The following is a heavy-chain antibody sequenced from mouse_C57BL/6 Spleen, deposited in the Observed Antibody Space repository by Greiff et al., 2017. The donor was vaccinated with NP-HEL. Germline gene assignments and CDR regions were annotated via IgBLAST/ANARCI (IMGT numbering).Heavy chain of an antibody. CDR3: SLRHIDY. CDR1: GYTFTGYW. V-gene: IGHV1-9*01. CDR2: ILPGSGST. Sequence: VKLQQSGAELMKPGASVKLSCKATGYTFTGYWIEWVKQRPGHVLSFLGEILPGSGSTNYNEKFKGKATFTADTSSNTAYIQLSSLTTEDSAIDECSLRHIDYWGQGPSVTVSS. D-gene: IGHD2-12*01. J-gene: IGHJ4*01.